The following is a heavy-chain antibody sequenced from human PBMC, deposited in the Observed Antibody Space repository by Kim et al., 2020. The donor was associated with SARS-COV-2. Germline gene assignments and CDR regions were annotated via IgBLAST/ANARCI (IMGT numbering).Heavy chain of an antibody. Sequence: YADSVKGRFTISRDNSKNTLYLQMNSLRAEDTAVYYCARATYGDPYYFDYWGQGTLVTVSS. CDR3: ARATYGDPYYFDY. V-gene: IGHV3-33*01. D-gene: IGHD4-17*01. J-gene: IGHJ4*02.